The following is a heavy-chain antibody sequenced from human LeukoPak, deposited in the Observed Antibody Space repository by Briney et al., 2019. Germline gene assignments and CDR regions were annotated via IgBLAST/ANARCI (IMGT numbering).Heavy chain of an antibody. J-gene: IGHJ4*02. CDR1: GFTFSSYN. CDR2: ISSSSSTI. V-gene: IGHV3-48*01. CDR3: AKLAGSWPLAYYFDY. D-gene: IGHD6-13*01. Sequence: GGSLRPSCAASGFTFSSYNMNWVRQAPGKGLEWVSYISSSSSTIYYADSVKGRFTISRDNSKNTLYLQMNSLRAEDTAVYYCAKLAGSWPLAYYFDYWGQGTLVTVSS.